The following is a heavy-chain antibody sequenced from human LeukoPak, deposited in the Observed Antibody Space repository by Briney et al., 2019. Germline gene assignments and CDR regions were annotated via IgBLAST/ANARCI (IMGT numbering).Heavy chain of an antibody. Sequence: GASVTVSCTASGYTFTGYYMHWVRQAPGQGLEWMGWINPNSGGTNYAQKFRGRVTMTRDTSISTAYMELSRLRSDDTAVYYCARSWRFCSGDSCYPIDYWGQGTLVTVSS. D-gene: IGHD2-15*01. CDR2: INPNSGGT. CDR1: GYTFTGYY. J-gene: IGHJ4*02. V-gene: IGHV1-2*02. CDR3: ARSWRFCSGDSCYPIDY.